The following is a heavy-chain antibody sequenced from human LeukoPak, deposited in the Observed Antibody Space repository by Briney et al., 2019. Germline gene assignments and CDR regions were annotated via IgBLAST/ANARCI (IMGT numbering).Heavy chain of an antibody. D-gene: IGHD2-2*01. V-gene: IGHV4-31*03. CDR2: IYYSGST. J-gene: IGHJ4*02. Sequence: ASQTLSLTCTVSGGSISSGGYYWSWIRQHPGKGLEWIGYIYYSGSTYYNPSLKSRVTISADTSKNQFSLKLSSVTAADTAVYYCARCFGSTSWGFDYWGQGTLVTVSS. CDR3: ARCFGSTSWGFDY. CDR1: GGSISSGGYY.